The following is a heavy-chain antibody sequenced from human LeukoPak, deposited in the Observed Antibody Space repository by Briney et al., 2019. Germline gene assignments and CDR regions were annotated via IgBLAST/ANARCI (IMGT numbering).Heavy chain of an antibody. D-gene: IGHD3-10*01. Sequence: GRSLRLSCAASGFTFSSYSMNWVRQAPGKGLEWVSSISSSSSYIYYADSVKGRFTISRDNAKNSLYLQMNSLRAEDTAVYYCARARESMVRGVITTSDFDYWGQGTLVTVSS. CDR3: ARARESMVRGVITTSDFDY. V-gene: IGHV3-21*01. CDR2: ISSSSSYI. CDR1: GFTFSSYS. J-gene: IGHJ4*02.